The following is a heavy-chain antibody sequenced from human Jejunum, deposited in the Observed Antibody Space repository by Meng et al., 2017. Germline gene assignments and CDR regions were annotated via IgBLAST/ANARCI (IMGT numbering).Heavy chain of an antibody. CDR3: ARLTPGYTYLFDY. D-gene: IGHD5-18*01. CDR2: FYGSGST. Sequence: VRLQESGPGLITPSETLSLTCTVSGDSISSYYWSWIRQPAGKGLEWIGRFYGSGSTNYNPSLESRVSMSRDTSKNQLSLNLRSVTAADTAVYYCARLTPGYTYLFDYWGQGTLVTVSS. J-gene: IGHJ4*02. V-gene: IGHV4-4*07. CDR1: GDSISSYY.